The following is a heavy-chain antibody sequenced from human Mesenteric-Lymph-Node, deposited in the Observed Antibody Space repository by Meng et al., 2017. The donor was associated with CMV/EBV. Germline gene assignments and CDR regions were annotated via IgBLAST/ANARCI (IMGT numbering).Heavy chain of an antibody. V-gene: IGHV3-48*03. CDR3: AREISYHLDY. CDR1: GFPFSRYE. J-gene: IGHJ4*02. CDR2: ISTSGSTI. D-gene: IGHD3-3*01. Sequence: GGSLRLSCAASGFPFSRYEMHWVRQAPGKGLEWISYISTSGSTIYYADSVKGRFTISRDNAKNSLYLQMNALRVEDTAIYYCAREISYHLDYWGQGTPVTVSS.